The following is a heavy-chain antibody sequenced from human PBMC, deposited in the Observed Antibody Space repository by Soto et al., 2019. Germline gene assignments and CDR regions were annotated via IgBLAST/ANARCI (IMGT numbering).Heavy chain of an antibody. Sequence: QVQLVESGGGVVQPGRSLRLSCAASGFTFSSYGMHWVRQAPGKGLEWVAVISYDGSNNYYADSVKGRFTISRDNSKNPLYLQMNSLRAEDTAVYYCAKAVAGTYYYYGMDVWGQGTTVTVSS. CDR1: GFTFSSYG. V-gene: IGHV3-30*18. CDR2: ISYDGSNN. D-gene: IGHD6-19*01. J-gene: IGHJ6*02. CDR3: AKAVAGTYYYYGMDV.